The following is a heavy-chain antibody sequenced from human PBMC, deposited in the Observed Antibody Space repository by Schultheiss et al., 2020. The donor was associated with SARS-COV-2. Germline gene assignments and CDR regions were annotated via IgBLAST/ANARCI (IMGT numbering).Heavy chain of an antibody. CDR2: IIPILGTT. D-gene: IGHD6-6*01. CDR3: ARVTREYSNSSWRYYYAMDV. CDR1: GGTFSSYA. J-gene: IGHJ6*02. Sequence: SVKVSCKASGGTFSSYALTWVRLAPGQGLEWMGGIIPILGTTNHAQKFQGRVTLTADESTGTVYMELRSLRSDDTAVYYCARVTREYSNSSWRYYYAMDVWGQGTAVTVSS. V-gene: IGHV1-69*13.